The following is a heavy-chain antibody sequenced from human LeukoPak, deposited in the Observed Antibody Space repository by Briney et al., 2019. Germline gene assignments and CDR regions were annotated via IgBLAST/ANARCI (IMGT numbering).Heavy chain of an antibody. CDR1: GGSFSGYY. J-gene: IGHJ4*02. CDR3: ARGGGIAVARYFDY. CDR2: INHSGST. D-gene: IGHD6-19*01. V-gene: IGHV4-34*01. Sequence: KPSETLSLTCAVYGGSFSGYYWSWIRQPPGKGLEWIGEINHSGSTNYNPSLKSRVTISVDTSKNQFSLKLSSVTAADTAVYYCARGGGIAVARYFDYWGQGTLVTVSS.